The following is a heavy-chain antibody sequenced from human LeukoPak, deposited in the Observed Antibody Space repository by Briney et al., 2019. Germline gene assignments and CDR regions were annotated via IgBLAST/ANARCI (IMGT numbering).Heavy chain of an antibody. J-gene: IGHJ5*02. CDR2: INHSGST. Sequence: PSETLSLTCAVYGGSFSGYSWTWIRQPPGKGLEWIGEINHSGSTNYNPSLKSRVTISVDTSKNQFSLRLTSVTAADTAVYYCASRPLSFYGSGITGGWFDPWGQGTLVTVSS. D-gene: IGHD3-10*01. CDR3: ASRPLSFYGSGITGGWFDP. CDR1: GGSFSGYS. V-gene: IGHV4-34*01.